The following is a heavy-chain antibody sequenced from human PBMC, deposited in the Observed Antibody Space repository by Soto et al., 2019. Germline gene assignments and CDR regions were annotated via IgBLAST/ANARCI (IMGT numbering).Heavy chain of an antibody. CDR1: GGSFSGYY. Sequence: SETLSLTCAVYGGSFSGYYWSWIRQPPGKGLEWIGEINHSGSTNYNPSLKSRVNISVDTSKNQFSLKMSSVTAADTAVYYCARGSGDYVWGSYRKYYYYYGMDVWGQGTTVTVSS. CDR2: INHSGST. D-gene: IGHD3-16*02. CDR3: ARGSGDYVWGSYRKYYYYYGMDV. V-gene: IGHV4-34*01. J-gene: IGHJ6*02.